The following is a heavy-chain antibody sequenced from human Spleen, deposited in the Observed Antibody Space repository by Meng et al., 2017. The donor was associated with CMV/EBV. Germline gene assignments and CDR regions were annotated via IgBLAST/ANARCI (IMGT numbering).Heavy chain of an antibody. CDR3: ARDLGPFDP. CDR1: GFSFSDYY. Sequence: QVLLVESGGGLVKPGGSLRLSCAASGFSFSDYYMSWIRQAPGKGLEWISYISISANTIYYADSVKGRFTVSRDNSKNSLFLQMNSLTAEDTAMYYCARDLGPFDPWGQGTLVTVYS. CDR2: ISISANTI. V-gene: IGHV3-11*01. J-gene: IGHJ5*02.